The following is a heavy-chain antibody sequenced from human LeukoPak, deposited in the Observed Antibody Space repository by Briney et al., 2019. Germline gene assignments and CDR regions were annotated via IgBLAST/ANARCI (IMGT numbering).Heavy chain of an antibody. CDR1: GYTFTDYF. CDR3: ARDTKVRGVIDY. CDR2: ISAYNGNT. Sequence: ASVKVSCKASGYTFTDYFLHWVRQAPGQGLEWMGWISAYNGNTNYAQKLQGRVTMTTDTSTSTAYMELRSLRSDDTAVYYCARDTKVRGVIDYWGQGTLVTVSS. J-gene: IGHJ4*02. D-gene: IGHD3-10*01. V-gene: IGHV1-18*04.